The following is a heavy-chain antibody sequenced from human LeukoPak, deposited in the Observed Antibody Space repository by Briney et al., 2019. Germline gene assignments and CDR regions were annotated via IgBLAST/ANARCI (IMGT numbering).Heavy chain of an antibody. J-gene: IGHJ4*02. CDR1: GFTFSSYA. CDR3: ATLPYGPYFDY. CDR2: ISYDGSNK. Sequence: GRSLRLSCAASGFTFSSYAMHWVRQAPGKGLEWVAVISYDGSNKYYADSVKGRFTISRDNAKNSLYLQMNSLRAEDTAVYYCATLPYGPYFDYWGQGTLVTVSS. V-gene: IGHV3-30-3*01. D-gene: IGHD3-10*01.